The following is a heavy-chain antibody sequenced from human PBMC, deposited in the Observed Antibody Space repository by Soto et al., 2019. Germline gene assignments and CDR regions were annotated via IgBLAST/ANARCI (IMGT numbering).Heavy chain of an antibody. CDR3: ARWSAIVGVADALAV. CDR2: LSAYNGDT. CDR1: GYTFINYG. J-gene: IGHJ3*01. V-gene: IGHV1-18*01. Sequence: QVQLVQSGAEVKKPGASVRVSCKTSGYTFINYGITWVRQAPGQGLEWMGWLSAYNGDTSSSEKLQDRFTMTTDTSTSTVYMDLRRPTSDDTAVYYCARWSAIVGVADALAVWGQGTKVIVSS. D-gene: IGHD1-26*01.